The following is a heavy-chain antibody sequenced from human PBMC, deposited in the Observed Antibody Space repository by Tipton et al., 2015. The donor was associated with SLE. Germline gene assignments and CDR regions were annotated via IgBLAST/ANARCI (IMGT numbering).Heavy chain of an antibody. D-gene: IGHD3-9*01. Sequence: TLSLTCTVSGDSMRSPMTTYYWSWIRQTAGKGPEWMGRIFVSGTTNYNPSLKSRINLSVETSKNKFSLTVFSVTAADTALYFCARAKDWEDGFDVWGKGTMVTVSA. V-gene: IGHV4-4*07. CDR2: IFVSGTT. CDR1: GDSMRSPMTTYY. J-gene: IGHJ3*01. CDR3: ARAKDWEDGFDV.